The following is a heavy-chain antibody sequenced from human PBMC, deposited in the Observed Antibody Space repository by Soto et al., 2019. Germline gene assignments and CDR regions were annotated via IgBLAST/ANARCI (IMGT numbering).Heavy chain of an antibody. D-gene: IGHD3-22*01. CDR1: GFTFSSYA. J-gene: IGHJ4*02. Sequence: GGSLRLSCAASGFTFSSYAVHWVRQAPGKGLEWVAVISYDGSYKYYADSVKGRFTISRDNSKNTLYLQMISLRAEDTAVYYCAGSDSSGYYDFDYWGQGTLVTVSS. CDR2: ISYDGSYK. V-gene: IGHV3-30-3*01. CDR3: AGSDSSGYYDFDY.